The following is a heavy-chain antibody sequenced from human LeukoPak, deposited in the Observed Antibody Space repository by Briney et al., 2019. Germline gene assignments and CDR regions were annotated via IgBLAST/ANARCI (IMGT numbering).Heavy chain of an antibody. J-gene: IGHJ4*02. Sequence: ASVKVSCKASGYSFTGYYMHWVRQAPGQGPEWMGWTFPNSGDTHYAQKFQGRVSMTRDTSISTAYMELNRLTSDDTAIYYCARAEGSGYYQGRDYWGQGTLVTVSS. CDR2: TFPNSGDT. V-gene: IGHV1-2*02. CDR1: GYSFTGYY. D-gene: IGHD3-22*01. CDR3: ARAEGSGYYQGRDY.